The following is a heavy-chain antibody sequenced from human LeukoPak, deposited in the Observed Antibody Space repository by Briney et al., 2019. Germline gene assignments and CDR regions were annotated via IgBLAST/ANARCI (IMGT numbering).Heavy chain of an antibody. CDR3: ARDRHWNQGNFDY. J-gene: IGHJ4*02. D-gene: IGHD1-1*01. CDR2: INPNSGDT. V-gene: IGHV1-2*02. Sequence: ASVKVSCKSSGYTITGYYIRWVRQAPGQGLEWMGWINPNSGDTNYAQNFQGRVNMTRDTSINSAFMELSRLRSDDTAVYYCARDRHWNQGNFDYWGQGTLVTVSS. CDR1: GYTITGYY.